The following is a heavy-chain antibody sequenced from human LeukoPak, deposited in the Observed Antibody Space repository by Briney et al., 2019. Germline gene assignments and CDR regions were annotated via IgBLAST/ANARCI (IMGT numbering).Heavy chain of an antibody. V-gene: IGHV4-59*08. D-gene: IGHD3-10*01. J-gene: IGHJ6*02. CDR2: IYYSGST. CDR1: GGSISSYY. CDR3: ARHRGDSYYYGMDV. Sequence: SETLSLTCTVPGGSISSYYWSWIRQPPGKELEWIGYIYYSGSTNYNPSLKSRVTISVDTSKNQFSLRLSSVTAADTAVYYCARHRGDSYYYGMDVWGQGTTVTVSS.